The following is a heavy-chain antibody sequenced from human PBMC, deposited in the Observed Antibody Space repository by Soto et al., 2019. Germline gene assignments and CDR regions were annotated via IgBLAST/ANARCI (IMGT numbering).Heavy chain of an antibody. V-gene: IGHV1-3*01. CDR2: INAGNGKT. CDR1: GYTFTSYA. D-gene: IGHD5-12*01. Sequence: QVQLVQSGAEGKKPGASVKVSCKASGYTFTSYAMHWVRQAPGRRRAWMGWINAGNGKTKYSQKFQGRVTITRDTSASTAYMELSSRRSEDTAVYYCARDMRTDVDIVATVGFDPWGQGTLVTVSS. CDR3: ARDMRTDVDIVATVGFDP. J-gene: IGHJ5*02.